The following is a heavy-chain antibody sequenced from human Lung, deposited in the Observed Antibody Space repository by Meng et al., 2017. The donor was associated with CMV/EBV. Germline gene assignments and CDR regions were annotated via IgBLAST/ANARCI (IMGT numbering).Heavy chain of an antibody. D-gene: IGHD1/OR15-1a*01. CDR2: ISSSGSTI. CDR3: ARTGTSANYYYYYGIDV. V-gene: IGHV3-11*01. Sequence: SXAASGFTFSDYYMSWIRQAPGKGLEWVSYISSSGSTIYYADSVKGRFTISRDNAKNSLYLQMNSLRAEDTAVYYCARTGTSANYYYYYGIDVWXQGTXVTVSS. J-gene: IGHJ6*02. CDR1: GFTFSDYY.